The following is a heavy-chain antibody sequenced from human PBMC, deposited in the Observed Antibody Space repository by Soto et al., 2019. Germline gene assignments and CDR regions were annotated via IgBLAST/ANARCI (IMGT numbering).Heavy chain of an antibody. V-gene: IGHV1-46*01. Sequence: ASVKVSCKASGYTFTSYYMHWVRQAPGQGLEWMGIINPSGGSTSYAQKFQGRVTMTRDTSTSTVYMELSSLRSEDTAVYYCAREGIDSWSGELYYYGMDVWGQGTTVTVSS. D-gene: IGHD3-3*01. CDR1: GYTFTSYY. CDR3: AREGIDSWSGELYYYGMDV. J-gene: IGHJ6*02. CDR2: INPSGGST.